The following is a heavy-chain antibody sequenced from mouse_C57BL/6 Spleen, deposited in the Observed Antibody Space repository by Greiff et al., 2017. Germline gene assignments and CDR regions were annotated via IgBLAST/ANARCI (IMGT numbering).Heavy chain of an antibody. D-gene: IGHD2-2*01. CDR3: AGNGYDWFAY. J-gene: IGHJ3*01. CDR2: ISSGSSTI. Sequence: VQLKESGGGLVKPGGSLKLSCAASGFTFSDYGMHWVSQAPGKGLEWVAYISSGSSTIYYAETVKGRFTISRDNAKNTRCLIMISLRSDDTAMYYCAGNGYDWFAYWGQGTLVTVSA. CDR1: GFTFSDYG. V-gene: IGHV5-17*01.